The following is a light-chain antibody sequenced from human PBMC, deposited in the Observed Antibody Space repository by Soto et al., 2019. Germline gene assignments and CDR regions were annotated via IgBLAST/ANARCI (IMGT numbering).Light chain of an antibody. CDR3: TSYAGSNNHVV. V-gene: IGLV2-8*01. Sequence: QSVLTQPPSASGSPGQSVSISCTGRSSDVGSYKYVSWYQQHPGKAPKLMIYDVSKRPSGVPDRFSGSKSGNTASLTVSGLQAADEADYYCTSYAGSNNHVVFGGGTQLTVL. CDR2: DVS. J-gene: IGLJ7*01. CDR1: SSDVGSYKY.